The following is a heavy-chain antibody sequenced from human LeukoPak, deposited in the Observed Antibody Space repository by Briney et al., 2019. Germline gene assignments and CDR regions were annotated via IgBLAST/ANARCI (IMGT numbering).Heavy chain of an antibody. CDR1: GGSINSSSYY. J-gene: IGHJ6*03. V-gene: IGHV4-39*01. CDR2: IYYSGST. Sequence: SETLSLTCTVSGGSINSSSYYWGWIRQPPGKGLEWIGSIYYSGSTYYNPSLKSRVTISVDTSKNQFSLKLSSVTAADTAVYYCARQGAGGYQYYYYMDVWGKGTTVTVSS. D-gene: IGHD2-8*02. CDR3: ARQGAGGYQYYYYMDV.